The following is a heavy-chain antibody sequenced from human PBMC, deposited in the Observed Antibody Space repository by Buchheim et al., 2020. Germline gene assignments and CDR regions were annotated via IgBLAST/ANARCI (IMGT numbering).Heavy chain of an antibody. Sequence: VQLVESGGGLVQPGGSLRLSCAASGFTFSSYWMSWVRQAPGKGLEWVVVIWYDGSNKYYADSVKGRFTISRDNSKNTLYLQMNSLRAEDTAVYYCARRTPYGDYYYYGMDVWGQGTT. CDR2: IWYDGSNK. J-gene: IGHJ6*02. D-gene: IGHD3-10*01. CDR1: GFTFSSYW. CDR3: ARRTPYGDYYYYGMDV. V-gene: IGHV3-33*08.